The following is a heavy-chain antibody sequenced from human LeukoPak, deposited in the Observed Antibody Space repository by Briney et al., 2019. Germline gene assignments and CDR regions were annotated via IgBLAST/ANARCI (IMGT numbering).Heavy chain of an antibody. CDR2: ISYDGSNK. V-gene: IGHV3-30*18. CDR1: GFTFSSYG. D-gene: IGHD2-21*02. CDR3: AKDHDLNFDY. J-gene: IGHJ4*02. Sequence: GGSLRLSCAASGFTFSSYGMHWVRQAPGKGLEGVAVISYDGSNKYYADSVKGRFTISRDNSKNTLYLQMNSLRAEDTAVYYCAKDHDLNFDYWGQGTLVTVSS.